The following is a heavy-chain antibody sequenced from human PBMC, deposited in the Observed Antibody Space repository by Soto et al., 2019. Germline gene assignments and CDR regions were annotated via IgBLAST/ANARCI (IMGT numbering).Heavy chain of an antibody. Sequence: GGSLRLSCAASGFTFSSYAMSWVRQAPGKGLEWVSYISSSGSTIYYADSVKGRFTISRDNAKNSLYLQMNSLRAEDTAVYYCAREYCSGGSCYSAPVDYWGQGTLVTVSS. CDR1: GFTFSSYA. CDR2: ISSSGSTI. D-gene: IGHD2-15*01. J-gene: IGHJ4*02. V-gene: IGHV3-48*04. CDR3: AREYCSGGSCYSAPVDY.